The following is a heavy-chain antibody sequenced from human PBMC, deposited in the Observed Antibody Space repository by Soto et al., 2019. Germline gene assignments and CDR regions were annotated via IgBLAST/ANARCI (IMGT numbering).Heavy chain of an antibody. CDR2: ISAYNGNT. J-gene: IGHJ5*02. CDR3: ARDRRRGGSSVFAWFDP. V-gene: IGHV1-18*01. D-gene: IGHD2-15*01. Sequence: GASVKVSCKASGYTFTSYGISWVRQAPGQGLEWMGWISAYNGNTNYAQKLQGRVTMTTDTSTSTAYMELRSLRSDDTAVYYCARDRRRGGSSVFAWFDPWGQGTLVTVSS. CDR1: GYTFTSYG.